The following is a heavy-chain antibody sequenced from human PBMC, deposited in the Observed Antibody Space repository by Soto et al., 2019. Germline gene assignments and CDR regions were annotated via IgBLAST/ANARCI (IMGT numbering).Heavy chain of an antibody. V-gene: IGHV1-18*01. D-gene: IGHD2-2*01. CDR3: ARYCSSTSCDGMDV. CDR2: ISAYNGNT. CDR1: GYTFTSYG. Sequence: GASVKVSCKASGYTFTSYGISWVRQAPGQGLEWMGWISAYNGNTNYAQNLQGRVTMTTDTSTSTAYMELRSLRSDDTAVYYCARYCSSTSCDGMDVWGQGTTVTVSS. J-gene: IGHJ6*02.